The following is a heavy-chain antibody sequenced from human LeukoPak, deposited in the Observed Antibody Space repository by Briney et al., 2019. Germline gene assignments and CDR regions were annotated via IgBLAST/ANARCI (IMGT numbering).Heavy chain of an antibody. V-gene: IGHV3-48*02. D-gene: IGHD4-17*01. CDR3: ARGLRSYYFDY. J-gene: IGHJ4*02. CDR2: ISSSSSTI. Sequence: PGGSLRLSCAASGFTFSSYSMNWVRQAPGKGLEWVSYISSSSSTIYYADSVKGRFTISRDNAKNSLYLQTNSLRDEDTAVYYCARGLRSYYFDYWGQGTLVTVSS. CDR1: GFTFSSYS.